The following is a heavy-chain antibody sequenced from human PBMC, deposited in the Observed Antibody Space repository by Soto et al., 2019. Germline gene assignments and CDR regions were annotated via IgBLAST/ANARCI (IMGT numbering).Heavy chain of an antibody. CDR1: GGTFSSYA. V-gene: IGHV1-69*01. D-gene: IGHD2-15*01. CDR3: AREEEDIVVVVAASKTRGAFEI. J-gene: IGHJ3*02. Sequence: QVQLVQSGAEVKKPGSSVKVSCKASGGTFSSYAISWVRQAPGQGLEWMGGIIPIFGTANYAQKFQGRVTITADESTSTAYMELSSLRSEDTAVYYCAREEEDIVVVVAASKTRGAFEIWGQGTMVTVSS. CDR2: IIPIFGTA.